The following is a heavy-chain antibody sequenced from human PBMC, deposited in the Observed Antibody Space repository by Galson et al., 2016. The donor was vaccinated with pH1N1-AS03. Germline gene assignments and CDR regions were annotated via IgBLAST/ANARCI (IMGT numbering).Heavy chain of an antibody. CDR1: GYTFISYW. J-gene: IGHJ5*02. CDR2: IDPTDSYT. D-gene: IGHD2-8*02. Sequence: QSGAEVKKPGESLRISCKGSGYTFISYWINWVRQVPGKGLEWMGRIDPTDSYTNYSPSSQGHVTISVDESISTAYLQWNSLEASDNAIYFCARRVYVTGGPTGDWFDPWGQGTPVTVSS. CDR3: ARRVYVTGGPTGDWFDP. V-gene: IGHV5-10-1*01.